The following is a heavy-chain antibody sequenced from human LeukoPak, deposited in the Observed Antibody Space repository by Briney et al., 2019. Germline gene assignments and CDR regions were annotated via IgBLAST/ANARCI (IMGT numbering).Heavy chain of an antibody. CDR2: IIPIFGTA. CDR1: GDTFSSYA. D-gene: IGHD5-18*01. J-gene: IGHJ3*02. V-gene: IGHV1-69*05. Sequence: SVKVSCKASGDTFSSYAISWVRQAPGQGLEWVGRIIPIFGTANYAQKFQGRVTITTDESTSTAYMELSSLRSEDTAVYYCARGYTAMAHAFDIWGQGTMVTVSS. CDR3: ARGYTAMAHAFDI.